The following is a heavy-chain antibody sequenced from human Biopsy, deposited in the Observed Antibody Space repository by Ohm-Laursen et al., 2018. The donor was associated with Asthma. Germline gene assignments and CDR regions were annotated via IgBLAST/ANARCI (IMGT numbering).Heavy chain of an antibody. Sequence: RSLRLSCTASGFNFHNYGMNWVRRAPGKGLEWVAQILFDGRKINYPDSVKGRFTISRGNSKNMVYLQMNSLRPEDTAVYYCAKDRVAGRSYYFDHWGQGSLVSVSS. CDR1: GFNFHNYG. CDR2: ILFDGRKI. J-gene: IGHJ4*02. V-gene: IGHV3-30*18. CDR3: AKDRVAGRSYYFDH. D-gene: IGHD6-13*01.